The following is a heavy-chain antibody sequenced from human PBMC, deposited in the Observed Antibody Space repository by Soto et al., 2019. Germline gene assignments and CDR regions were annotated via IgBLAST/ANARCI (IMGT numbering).Heavy chain of an antibody. V-gene: IGHV3-48*01. CDR2: ISSSSSTI. CDR1: GFTFNIYS. CDR3: VRIGGESPGYY. Sequence: DVQLVESGGGLVRPGGSLRLSCAASGFTFNIYSMNWVRQAPVKGLEWVSYISSSSSTIYYADSVKGRFTISRDNAKNSLYLQMNSLRAEDRAVYYCVRIGGESPGYYWGQGTLVTVSS. J-gene: IGHJ4*02.